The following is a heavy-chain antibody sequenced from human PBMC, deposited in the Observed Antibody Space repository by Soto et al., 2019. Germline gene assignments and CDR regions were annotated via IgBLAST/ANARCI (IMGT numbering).Heavy chain of an antibody. Sequence: SETLSLTCTVSGGSLSSYYWSWIRQSPWKGLEWIGYLYYGGSTNYNPSLRSRVTISGDRSKNQFSLKLSSVTAADTAVYYCTGGYNFDYWGQGTLVTVSS. CDR2: LYYGGST. CDR3: TGGYNFDY. D-gene: IGHD5-12*01. CDR1: GGSLSSYY. V-gene: IGHV4-59*01. J-gene: IGHJ4*01.